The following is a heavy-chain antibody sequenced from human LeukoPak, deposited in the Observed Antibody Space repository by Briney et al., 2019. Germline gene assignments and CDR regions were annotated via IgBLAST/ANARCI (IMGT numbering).Heavy chain of an antibody. CDR2: INTNTGNP. CDR3: ARNPNPQVPAAMTGYYYMDV. V-gene: IGHV7-4-1*02. CDR1: GYTFTSYA. Sequence: ASVKVSCKASGYTFTSYAMNWVRQAPGQGPEWMGWINTNTGNPTYAQGFTGRFVFSLDTSVSTAYLQISSLKAEDTAVYYCARNPNPQVPAAMTGYYYMDVWGKGTTVTVSS. D-gene: IGHD2-2*01. J-gene: IGHJ6*03.